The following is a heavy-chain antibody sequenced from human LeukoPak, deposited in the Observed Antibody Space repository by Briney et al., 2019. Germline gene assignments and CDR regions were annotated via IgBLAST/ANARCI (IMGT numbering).Heavy chain of an antibody. Sequence: GGSLRLSCAASGFTFSSYAMHWVRQAPGKGLEWVAVISYDGSNKYYADSVKGRFTISRDNSKNSLYLQMHTLRAEDTAVYYCARDLTSSWYGFDYWGQGTLVTVSS. CDR3: ARDLTSSWYGFDY. CDR1: GFTFSSYA. CDR2: ISYDGSNK. V-gene: IGHV3-30*04. D-gene: IGHD6-13*01. J-gene: IGHJ4*02.